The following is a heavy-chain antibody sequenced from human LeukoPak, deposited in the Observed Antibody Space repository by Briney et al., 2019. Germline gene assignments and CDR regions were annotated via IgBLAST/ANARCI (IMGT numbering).Heavy chain of an antibody. Sequence: PGGSLRLSCAASGFAITDHHMDWVRQAPGKGLEWVSAISGSGGSTYYADSVKGRFTISRDNSKNTLYLQMNSLRAEDTAVYYCAKESTPTDDYWGQGTLVTVSS. CDR3: AKESTPTDDY. V-gene: IGHV3-23*01. CDR2: ISGSGGST. J-gene: IGHJ4*02. CDR1: GFAITDHH.